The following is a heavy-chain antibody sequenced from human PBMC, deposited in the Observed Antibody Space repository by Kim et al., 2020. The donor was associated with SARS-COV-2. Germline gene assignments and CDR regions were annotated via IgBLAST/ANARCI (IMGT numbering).Heavy chain of an antibody. D-gene: IGHD3-10*01. CDR3: ARGFGVRGVIMHIDY. CDR1: GGSISSGDYY. CDR2: IYYSGST. J-gene: IGHJ4*02. V-gene: IGHV4-30-4*01. Sequence: SETLSLTCTVSGGSISSGDYYWSWIRQPPGKGLEWIGYIYYSGSTYYNPSLKSRVTISVDTSKNQFSLKLSSVTAADTAVYYCARGFGVRGVIMHIDYWGQGTLVTVSS.